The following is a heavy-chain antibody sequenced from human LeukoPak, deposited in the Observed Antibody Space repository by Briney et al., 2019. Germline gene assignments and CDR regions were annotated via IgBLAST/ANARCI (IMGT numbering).Heavy chain of an antibody. J-gene: IGHJ4*02. CDR3: ARDWDYYDSSGYYHYFDY. CDR2: ISAYNGNT. Sequence: ASVKVSCKASGYTFTSYGISWVRHAPGQGLEWMGWISAYNGNTNYAQKLQGRVTMTTDTSTSTAYMELRSLRSDDTAVYYCARDWDYYDSSGYYHYFDYWGQGTLVTVSS. V-gene: IGHV1-18*01. D-gene: IGHD3-22*01. CDR1: GYTFTSYG.